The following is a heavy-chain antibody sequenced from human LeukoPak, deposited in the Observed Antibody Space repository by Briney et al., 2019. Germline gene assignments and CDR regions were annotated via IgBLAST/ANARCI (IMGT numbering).Heavy chain of an antibody. CDR2: ISYDGSDK. CDR1: GFTFSSHG. Sequence: GGSLRLSCAASGFTFSSHGLHWVRQAPGKGLEWVAVISYDGSDKWYTDSVKGRFTISRDNSKSTLYLQMNSLTADDTALYYCAKDPFYDYIWATYRPGGFDYWGQGTLVTVSS. CDR3: AKDPFYDYIWATYRPGGFDY. V-gene: IGHV3-30*18. D-gene: IGHD3-16*02. J-gene: IGHJ4*02.